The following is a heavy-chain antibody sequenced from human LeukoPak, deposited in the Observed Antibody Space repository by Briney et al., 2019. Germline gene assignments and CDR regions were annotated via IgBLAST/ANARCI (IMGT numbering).Heavy chain of an antibody. CDR1: GYTFTSNY. Sequence: GASVKVSCKASGYTFTSNYIHWVRQAPGQGLEWMGMIYPRDGSTSYAQKFQGRVTMTEDTSTDTAYMELSSLRSEDTAVYYCATDLAGARSPSLFDYWGQGTLVTVSS. V-gene: IGHV1-46*01. D-gene: IGHD1-26*01. CDR3: ATDLAGARSPSLFDY. J-gene: IGHJ4*02. CDR2: IYPRDGST.